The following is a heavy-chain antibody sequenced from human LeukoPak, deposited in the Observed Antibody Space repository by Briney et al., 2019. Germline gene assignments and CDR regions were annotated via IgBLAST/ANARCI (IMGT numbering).Heavy chain of an antibody. Sequence: SETLSLTCTVSGGSISSYYWSWIRQPPGKGLEWIGYIYYSGSTNYNPSLKSRVTISVDTSKNQFSLKLSSVTAADTAVYYCARVYDSSGYGWFDPWGQGTLATVSS. CDR1: GGSISSYY. J-gene: IGHJ5*02. CDR2: IYYSGST. CDR3: ARVYDSSGYGWFDP. V-gene: IGHV4-59*01. D-gene: IGHD3-22*01.